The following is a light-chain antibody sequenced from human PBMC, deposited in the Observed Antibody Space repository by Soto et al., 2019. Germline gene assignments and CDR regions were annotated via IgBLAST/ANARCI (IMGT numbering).Light chain of an antibody. Sequence: QSALTQPASVSGSPGQSITISCTGTSSDVGGYNYVSWYQQHPGKAPKLMIYEVSNRPSGVSNRVSGSKSGNTASLTISGLQAEDEADYYCSSFRSGSTWVFGGGTKLTVL. CDR1: SSDVGGYNY. J-gene: IGLJ3*02. CDR3: SSFRSGSTWV. CDR2: EVS. V-gene: IGLV2-14*01.